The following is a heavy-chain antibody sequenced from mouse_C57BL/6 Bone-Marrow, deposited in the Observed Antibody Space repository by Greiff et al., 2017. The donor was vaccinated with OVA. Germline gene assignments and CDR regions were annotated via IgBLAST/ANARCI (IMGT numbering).Heavy chain of an antibody. CDR2: IDPENGDT. D-gene: IGHD4-1*01. CDR1: GFNIKDDY. V-gene: IGHV14-4*01. Sequence: VHVKQSGAELVRPGASVKLSCTASGFNIKDDYMHWVKQRPEQGLEWIGWIDPENGDTEYASKFQGKATITADTSSNTAYLQLSSLTSEDTAVYYCTRTGTSGYWGQGTTLTVSS. J-gene: IGHJ2*01. CDR3: TRTGTSGY.